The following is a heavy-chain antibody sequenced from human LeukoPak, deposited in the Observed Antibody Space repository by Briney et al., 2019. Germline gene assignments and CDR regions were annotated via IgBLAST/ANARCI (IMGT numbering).Heavy chain of an antibody. D-gene: IGHD2-21*01. Sequence: GGSLRLSCAASGFTFSNYWMSWVRQAPGKGLEWVASIKQDGSEKYYVDSVKGRFTISRDNAKNSLYLQMNSLRAEDTAVYYCARGRLVLLDWGQGTLVTVSS. CDR3: ARGRLVLLD. V-gene: IGHV3-7*01. J-gene: IGHJ4*02. CDR2: IKQDGSEK. CDR1: GFTFSNYW.